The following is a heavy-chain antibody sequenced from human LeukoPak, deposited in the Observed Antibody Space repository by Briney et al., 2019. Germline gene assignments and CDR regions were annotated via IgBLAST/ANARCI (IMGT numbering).Heavy chain of an antibody. V-gene: IGHV1-46*01. CDR2: INPTSGTT. Sequence: ASVKVSCKASGYSFTIFLMHWVRQAPGQGLEWMGIINPTSGTTSYAQKFHGRVTMTRDTSTSTVYMELSSLRSEDKAVYYCARGGIFDYWGQGTLVNVSS. J-gene: IGHJ4*02. D-gene: IGHD3-10*01. CDR1: GYSFTIFL. CDR3: ARGGIFDY.